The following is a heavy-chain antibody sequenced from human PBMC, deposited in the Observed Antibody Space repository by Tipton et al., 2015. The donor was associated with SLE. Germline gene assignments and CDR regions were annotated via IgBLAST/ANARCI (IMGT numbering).Heavy chain of an antibody. Sequence: SLRLSCAASGFTFDDYGMSWVRQAPGKGLEWVSAISGSGGSTYYADSVKGRFTISRDNSKNTLYLQMNSLRAEDTAVYYCAHPRGGAFDIWGQGTMVTVSS. CDR2: ISGSGGST. D-gene: IGHD3-10*01. CDR1: GFTFDDYG. CDR3: AHPRGGAFDI. V-gene: IGHV3-23*01. J-gene: IGHJ3*02.